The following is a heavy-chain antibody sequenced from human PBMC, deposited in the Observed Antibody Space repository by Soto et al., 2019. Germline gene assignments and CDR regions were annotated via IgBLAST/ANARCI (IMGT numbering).Heavy chain of an antibody. CDR2: IYWDDDK. D-gene: IGHD3-3*01. Sequence: QITLKESGPTVVKPTETLTLTCTFSGFSLTTSGVGVGWVRQSPGKAPEWLALIYWDDDKRYSTSLKSRLTITKDTSKNQVVLTMANVDPADTATYYCAHRVLRTVFGLVTTTAIYFDFWGQGTPVVVCS. CDR1: GFSLTTSGVG. V-gene: IGHV2-5*02. J-gene: IGHJ4*02. CDR3: AHRVLRTVFGLVTTTAIYFDF.